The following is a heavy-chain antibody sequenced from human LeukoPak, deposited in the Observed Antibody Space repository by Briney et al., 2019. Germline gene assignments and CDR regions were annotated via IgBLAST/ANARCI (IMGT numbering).Heavy chain of an antibody. J-gene: IGHJ6*04. CDR2: ISSSGSNI. CDR1: GFTFNSYS. D-gene: IGHD3-10*02. Sequence: GGSLRLSCAASGFTFNSYSMNWVRQAPGKGLEWVSYISSSGSNIYYADSVKGRFTISRDNAKNSLYLQMNRLRAEDTAVYYCAELGITMIGGVWGKGTTVTISS. V-gene: IGHV3-48*04. CDR3: AELGITMIGGV.